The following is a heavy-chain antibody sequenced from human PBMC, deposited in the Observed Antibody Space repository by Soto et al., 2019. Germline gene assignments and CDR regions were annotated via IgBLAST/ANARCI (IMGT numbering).Heavy chain of an antibody. V-gene: IGHV1-3*01. CDR2: INPDNGNT. CDR1: GFSFSDNL. CDR3: ARDILSVGPRANDAFDV. J-gene: IGHJ3*01. D-gene: IGHD2-8*02. Sequence: QVQLVQSGAEVRKPGASVNISCRASGFSFSDNLINWVRQAPGQSLEWMGWINPDNGNTRYSQTFKGRVTISSHSSASIAYVEVIDLTSEDSAVYYCARDILSVGPRANDAFDVWGQGTMVTVSS.